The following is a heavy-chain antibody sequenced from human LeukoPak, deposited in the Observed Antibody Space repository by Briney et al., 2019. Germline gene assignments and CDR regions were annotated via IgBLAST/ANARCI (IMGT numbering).Heavy chain of an antibody. CDR1: GFIFNNYG. D-gene: IGHD3-22*01. J-gene: IGHJ5*02. Sequence: GGSLRLSCAASGFIFNNYGLIWVRQAPGKGLEWVSAISNDGGGTTYADFVNGRFTISRDNSKNTLFLQMNSLRAEGTALYYCAKGSSGYFADLWGQGTLVTVSS. CDR3: AKGSSGYFADL. CDR2: ISNDGGGT. V-gene: IGHV3-23*01.